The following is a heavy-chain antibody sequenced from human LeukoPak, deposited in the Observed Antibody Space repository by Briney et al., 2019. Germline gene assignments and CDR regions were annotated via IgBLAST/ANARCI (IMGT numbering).Heavy chain of an antibody. CDR2: IYPADSET. CDR3: ARQQAGYNFSFDQ. CDR1: GYTFTRYW. Sequence: GESLKISGKGSGYTFTRYWIGWVRQIPGKGLEWMGIIYPADSETRNSPSFQGQVTISPDKSISTAFLQWSSLKASDTAMYFCARQQAGYNFSFDQWGQGTLVTVSS. V-gene: IGHV5-51*01. J-gene: IGHJ4*02. D-gene: IGHD5-24*01.